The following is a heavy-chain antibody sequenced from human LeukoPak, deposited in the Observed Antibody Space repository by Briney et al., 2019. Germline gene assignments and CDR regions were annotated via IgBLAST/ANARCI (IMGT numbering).Heavy chain of an antibody. D-gene: IGHD3-22*01. CDR3: AKDISFDYYDSSGYRTNWFDP. CDR1: GFTFDDYA. CDR2: ISWNSGSI. J-gene: IGHJ5*02. V-gene: IGHV3-9*01. Sequence: PGGSLRLSCAASGFTFDDYAMHWVRQAPGKGLEWVSGISWNSGSIGYADSVKGRFTISRDNAKNSLYLQMNSLRAEDTALYYCAKDISFDYYDSSGYRTNWFDPWGQGTLVTVSS.